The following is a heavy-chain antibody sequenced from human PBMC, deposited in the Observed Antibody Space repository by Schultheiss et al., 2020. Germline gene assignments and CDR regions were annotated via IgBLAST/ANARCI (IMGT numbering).Heavy chain of an antibody. V-gene: IGHV4-59*01. CDR3: ARPYYVSAFDI. J-gene: IGHJ3*02. Sequence: SETLSLTCTVSGGSISSYYWSWIWQPAGKGLEWIGEINHSGSTNYNPSLKSRVTISVDTSKNQFSLKLSSVTAADTAIYYCARPYYVSAFDIWGQGALVTVSS. D-gene: IGHD3-16*01. CDR2: INHSGST. CDR1: GGSISSYY.